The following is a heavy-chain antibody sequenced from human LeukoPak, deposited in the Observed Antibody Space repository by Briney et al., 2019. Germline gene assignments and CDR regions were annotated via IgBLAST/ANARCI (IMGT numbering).Heavy chain of an antibody. V-gene: IGHV3-30*02. CDR3: AKVTMGDVWFDP. D-gene: IGHD3-16*01. CDR2: MHYDGRNI. J-gene: IGHJ5*02. Sequence: GGSLRLSCAMSGFTLTSTGMHWVRQAPGKGLEWVAFMHYDGRNILYADSVKGRFSISTDDSKNMVYLQMSSLRAEDTAVYYCAKVTMGDVWFDPWGQRTLVTVSS. CDR1: GFTLTSTG.